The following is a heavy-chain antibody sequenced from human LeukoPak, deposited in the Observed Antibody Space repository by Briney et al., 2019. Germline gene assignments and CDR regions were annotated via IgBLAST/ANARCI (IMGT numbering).Heavy chain of an antibody. D-gene: IGHD6-13*01. CDR3: ARASPYSSTSQGDFDY. CDR1: GYTFTAYY. Sequence: GASVKVSCKASGYTFTAYYMHWVRQAPGQGLEWMGWINPNSGGTNYAQKFQGRVTMTRDTSISTAYMELSRLRSDDTAVYYCARASPYSSTSQGDFDYWGQGTLVTVSS. J-gene: IGHJ4*02. CDR2: INPNSGGT. V-gene: IGHV1-2*02.